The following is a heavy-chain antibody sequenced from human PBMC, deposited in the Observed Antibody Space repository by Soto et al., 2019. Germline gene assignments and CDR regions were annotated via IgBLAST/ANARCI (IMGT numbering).Heavy chain of an antibody. Sequence: VGSLRLSCAASGFTFSSYSMNWVRQAPGKGLEWVSSISSSSGHIYYADSLKGRFTISRDNAKNSLYLQMNSLRAEDTAVYYCTRHWLATREFDYWGQGTLVTVSS. CDR2: ISSSSGHI. CDR3: TRHWLATREFDY. D-gene: IGHD1-26*01. V-gene: IGHV3-21*01. CDR1: GFTFSSYS. J-gene: IGHJ4*02.